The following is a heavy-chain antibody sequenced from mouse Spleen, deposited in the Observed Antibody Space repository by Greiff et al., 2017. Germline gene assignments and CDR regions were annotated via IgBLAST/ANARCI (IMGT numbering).Heavy chain of an antibody. CDR1: GYTFTSYW. CDR3: AREEYYSKGFAY. V-gene: IGHV1-64*01. J-gene: IGHJ3*01. CDR2: IHPNSGST. Sequence: VQLQQPGAELVKPGASVKLSCKASGYTFTSYWMHWVKQRPGQGLEWIGMIHPNSGSTNYNEKFKSKATLTVDKSSSTAYMQLSSLTSEDSAVYYCAREEYYSKGFAYWGQGTLVTVSA. D-gene: IGHD2-5*01.